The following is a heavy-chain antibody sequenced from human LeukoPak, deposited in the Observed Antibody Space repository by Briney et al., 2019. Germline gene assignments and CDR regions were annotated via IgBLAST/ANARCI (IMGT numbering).Heavy chain of an antibody. Sequence: GGSLRLSCAASGFTFSTYAMSWVRQAPGKGLEWVSSISGSGGSTFYADSVKGRFTISGDNSENTLYLQMNSLRVEDTAVYYCAKRRGAVTTVTIAYFDYWGQGALVTVSS. CDR1: GFTFSTYA. J-gene: IGHJ4*02. CDR2: ISGSGGST. V-gene: IGHV3-23*01. D-gene: IGHD4-17*01. CDR3: AKRRGAVTTVTIAYFDY.